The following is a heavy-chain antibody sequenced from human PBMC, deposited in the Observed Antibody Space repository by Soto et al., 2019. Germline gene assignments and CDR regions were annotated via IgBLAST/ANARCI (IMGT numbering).Heavy chain of an antibody. D-gene: IGHD5-12*01. Sequence: GALRLSCAASGFTFSSYGMHWVRQAPGKGLEWVAVISYDGSNKYYADSVKGRFTISRDNSKNTLYLQMNSLRSEDTAAYYCAREGRDGYIHRYFQHWGQGTLVTVSS. CDR2: ISYDGSNK. V-gene: IGHV3-30*03. J-gene: IGHJ1*01. CDR1: GFTFSSYG. CDR3: AREGRDGYIHRYFQH.